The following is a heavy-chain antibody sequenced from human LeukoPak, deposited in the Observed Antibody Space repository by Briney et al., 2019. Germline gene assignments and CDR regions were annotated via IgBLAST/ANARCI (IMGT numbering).Heavy chain of an antibody. J-gene: IGHJ5*02. V-gene: IGHV1-2*06. D-gene: IGHD4/OR15-4a*01. CDR3: ARGGPTYGSKYNWFDP. CDR1: GYTFTGYY. Sequence: ASVKVSCKASGYTFTGYYIHWVRQAPGQGLEWMGRINPNSGGTNYAQKFQGRVTMTRDTSINTAYMELSRPRSDDTAVYFCARGGPTYGSKYNWFDPWGQGALVTVSS. CDR2: INPNSGGT.